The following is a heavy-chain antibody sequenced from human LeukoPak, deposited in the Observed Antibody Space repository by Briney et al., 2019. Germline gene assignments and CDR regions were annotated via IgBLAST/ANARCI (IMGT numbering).Heavy chain of an antibody. V-gene: IGHV1-2*02. CDR1: GYTFTGYY. CDR2: INPNSGGT. J-gene: IGHJ6*02. Sequence: ASVKVSCKASGYTFTGYYMHWVRQAPGQGLEWMGWINPNSGGTNYAQKFQGRVTMTRDTSISTAYMELSRLRSDDTAVYYCAKGHSGSDYYYSVRNVWGQGTTVTVSS. CDR3: AKGHSGSDYYYSVRNV. D-gene: IGHD5-12*01.